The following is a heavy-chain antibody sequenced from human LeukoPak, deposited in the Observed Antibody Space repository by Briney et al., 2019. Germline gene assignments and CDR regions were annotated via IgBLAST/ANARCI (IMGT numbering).Heavy chain of an antibody. CDR3: ARGRAYYDSTGYYH. J-gene: IGHJ5*02. Sequence: SETLSLTCTVSGGSISNYYCIWIRQPPGKGREWLEYIYYSGSTSYNPSLNSPVTISVDTSKNQFSLKLSSVTAADTAVYYCARGRAYYDSTGYYHWGQGTLVTVSS. V-gene: IGHV4-59*01. CDR1: GGSISNYY. D-gene: IGHD3-22*01. CDR2: IYYSGST.